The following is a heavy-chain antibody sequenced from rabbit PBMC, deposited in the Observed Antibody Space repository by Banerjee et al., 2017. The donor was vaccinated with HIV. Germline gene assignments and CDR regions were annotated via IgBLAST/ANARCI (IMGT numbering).Heavy chain of an antibody. CDR3: ARGDASLTAYTAFNL. CDR2: IYAGDGST. V-gene: IGHV1S45*01. CDR1: GFSLSNNYW. D-gene: IGHD6-1*01. J-gene: IGHJ4*01. Sequence: QEQLVESGGGLVQPEGSLTLTCTASGFSLSNNYWMCWVRQAPGKGLEWIACIYAGDGSTYYASWAKGRFPISKTSSTTVTLQMTSLTAADTATYFCARGDASLTAYTAFNLWGPGTLVTVS.